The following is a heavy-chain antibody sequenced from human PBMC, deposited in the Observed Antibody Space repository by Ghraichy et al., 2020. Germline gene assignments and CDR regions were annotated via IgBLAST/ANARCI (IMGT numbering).Heavy chain of an antibody. J-gene: IGHJ4*02. D-gene: IGHD3-10*01. CDR2: ISSISTYK. V-gene: IGHV3-21*01. Sequence: GGSLRLSCSASGFAFSTYTMNWVRQSPGKGLEWVSSISSISTYKNYADSVKGRFTISRDNAKNSLFLQMNILRAEDTALYYCAREGVYGSGTYIPDYWGQGTLGTFSS. CDR3: AREGVYGSGTYIPDY. CDR1: GFAFSTYT.